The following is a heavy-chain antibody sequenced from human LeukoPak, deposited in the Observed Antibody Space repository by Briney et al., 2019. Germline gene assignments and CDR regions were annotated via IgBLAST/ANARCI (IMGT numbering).Heavy chain of an antibody. V-gene: IGHV1-58*02. J-gene: IGHJ6*02. CDR2: IVVGSGNT. CDR3: AAEWRSLYYYYYGMDV. D-gene: IGHD3-3*01. Sequence: SVKVSCKASGFTFTSSAMQCVRQARGQRLEWIGWIVVGSGNTNYAQKFQERVTITRDMSTSTAYMELSSLGSEDTAVYYCAAEWRSLYYYYYGMDVWGQGTTVTVSS. CDR1: GFTFTSSA.